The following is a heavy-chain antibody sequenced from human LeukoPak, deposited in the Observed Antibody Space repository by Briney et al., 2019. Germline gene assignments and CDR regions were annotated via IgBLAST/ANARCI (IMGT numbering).Heavy chain of an antibody. Sequence: GGSLRLSCAASGVTFSTYAFHWVRQAPGTGLEWVAVISSDGKNKIYADSVKGRFTISRDNSRNTLFLQMNSLTTEDTAVYYCARDPMADFDYWGQGTPVTVSS. D-gene: IGHD2-8*01. V-gene: IGHV3-30*04. CDR2: ISSDGKNK. CDR1: GVTFSTYA. CDR3: ARDPMADFDY. J-gene: IGHJ4*02.